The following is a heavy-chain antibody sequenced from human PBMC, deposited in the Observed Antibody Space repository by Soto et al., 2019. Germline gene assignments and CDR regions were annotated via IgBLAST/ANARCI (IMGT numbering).Heavy chain of an antibody. Sequence: GGSLRLSCAASGFTVSSNYMSWVRQAPGKGLEWVSTIGGSGGSTYYADSVKGRFTISRDNSKNTLYLQMNSLRAEDTAVYYCAKDQYVVVTTNWFDPWGQGTLVTVSS. CDR3: AKDQYVVVTTNWFDP. V-gene: IGHV3-23*01. CDR1: GFTVSSNY. J-gene: IGHJ5*02. D-gene: IGHD2-21*02. CDR2: IGGSGGST.